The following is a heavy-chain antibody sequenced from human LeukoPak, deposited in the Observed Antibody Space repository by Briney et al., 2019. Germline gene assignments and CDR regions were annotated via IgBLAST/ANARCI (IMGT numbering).Heavy chain of an antibody. D-gene: IGHD2-8*02. V-gene: IGHV3-74*01. CDR2: INTDGSTT. Sequence: GGSLRLSCAASGFTVSSNYMSWVRQAPGKGLVWVTRINTDGSTTSYADPVEGRFTISRDNAKNTLYLQMNSLRAEDTAVYYCARVSTGKYYFDSWGQGTLVTVSS. J-gene: IGHJ4*02. CDR1: GFTVSSNY. CDR3: ARVSTGKYYFDS.